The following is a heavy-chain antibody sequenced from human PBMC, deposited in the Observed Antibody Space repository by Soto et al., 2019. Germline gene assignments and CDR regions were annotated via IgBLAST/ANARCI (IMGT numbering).Heavy chain of an antibody. V-gene: IGHV1-18*01. CDR2: ISAYNGNT. J-gene: IGHJ1*01. CDR3: ARDESDSLNDSGYFQH. D-gene: IGHD3-9*01. CDR1: GYTFTSYG. Sequence: QVQLVQSGAEVKKPGASVKVSCKASGYTFTSYGISWVRQAPGQGLEWMGWISAYNGNTNYAQKLQGRVTMTTDTSRSTADLERRSLRPDDTAVYYCARDESDSLNDSGYFQHWGQGTVVTVS.